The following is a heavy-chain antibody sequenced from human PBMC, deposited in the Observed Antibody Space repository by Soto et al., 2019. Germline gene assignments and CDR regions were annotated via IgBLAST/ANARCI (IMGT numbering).Heavy chain of an antibody. Sequence: PGGSLRLSCAASGFTFRNAWMNWVRQAPGKGLEWVGRIKSNTDGGTTDYAAPVKGRTTISRDDSKTTLYLQMNSLKTEDTAIYYCTTYNSSSNLAYCGQGTLVTVSS. CDR1: GFTFRNAW. CDR2: IKSNTDGGTT. CDR3: TTYNSSSNLAY. D-gene: IGHD6-6*01. V-gene: IGHV3-15*07. J-gene: IGHJ4*02.